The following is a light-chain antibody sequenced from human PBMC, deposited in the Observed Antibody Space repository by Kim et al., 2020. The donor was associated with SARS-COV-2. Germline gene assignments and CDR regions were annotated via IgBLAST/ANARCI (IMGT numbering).Light chain of an antibody. J-gene: IGKJ1*01. CDR1: QSLSSSY. V-gene: IGKV3-20*01. CDR3: QKHGSSPWT. CDR2: GAS. Sequence: ENVLTQSPGTLSLSPGERATLSCRASQSLSSSYLGWYQQKPGQAPRLLIYGASSRATGIPDRFSGSGSGTDFTLTISRLEPEDFAVYYCQKHGSSPWTFGQGTKVDIK.